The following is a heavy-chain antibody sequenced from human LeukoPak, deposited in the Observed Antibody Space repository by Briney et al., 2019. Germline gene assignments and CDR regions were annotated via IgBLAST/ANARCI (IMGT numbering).Heavy chain of an antibody. D-gene: IGHD5-12*01. CDR1: GYTSTSYG. CDR2: ISAYNGNT. J-gene: IGHJ6*02. CDR3: ARRSSAPSGPYYYYGMDV. Sequence: ASVKVSCKASGYTSTSYGISWVRQAPGQGLEWMGWISAYNGNTNYAQKLQGRVTMTTDTSTSTAYMELRSLRSDDTAVYYCARRSSAPSGPYYYYGMDVWGQGTTVTVSS. V-gene: IGHV1-18*01.